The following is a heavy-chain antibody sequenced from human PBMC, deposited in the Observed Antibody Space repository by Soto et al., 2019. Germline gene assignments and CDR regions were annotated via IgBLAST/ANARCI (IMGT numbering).Heavy chain of an antibody. D-gene: IGHD3-10*01. CDR3: ARDPLWFGESGYFQH. V-gene: IGHV3-30-3*01. J-gene: IGHJ1*01. Sequence: QVQLVESGGGVVQPGRSLRLSCAASGFTFSSYAMHWVRQAPGKGLGWVAVISYGGSNKYYADSVKGRFTISRDNSKNTLYLQMNSLRAEDTAVYYCARDPLWFGESGYFQHWGQGTLVTVSS. CDR1: GFTFSSYA. CDR2: ISYGGSNK.